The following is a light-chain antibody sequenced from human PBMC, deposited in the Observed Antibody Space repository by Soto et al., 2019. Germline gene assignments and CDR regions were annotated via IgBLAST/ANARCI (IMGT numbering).Light chain of an antibody. CDR2: EGS. CDR3: RSYAGSTTYV. V-gene: IGLV2-23*01. J-gene: IGLJ1*01. CDR1: SSDVGNYNL. Sequence: QSALTQPASVSGSPGRSITISCTGTSSDVGNYNLVTWYQQHPGKAPKLMIYEGSKRPSGVSNRFSGSKSGNTASLTISGLQAEDEADYYCRSYAGSTTYVFGTGTKLTVL.